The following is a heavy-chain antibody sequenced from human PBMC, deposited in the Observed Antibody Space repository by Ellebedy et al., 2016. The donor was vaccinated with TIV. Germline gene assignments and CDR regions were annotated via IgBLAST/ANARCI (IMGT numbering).Heavy chain of an antibody. CDR1: GFTFSDYY. CDR3: ARAWGWLDY. CDR2: INHSGST. Sequence: GSLRLXXAASGFTFSDYYMSWIRQPPGKGLEWIGEINHSGSTNYNPSLKSRVTISVDTSKNQFSLKLSSVTAADTAVYYCARAWGWLDYWGQGTLVTVSS. J-gene: IGHJ4*02. V-gene: IGHV4-34*01. D-gene: IGHD7-27*01.